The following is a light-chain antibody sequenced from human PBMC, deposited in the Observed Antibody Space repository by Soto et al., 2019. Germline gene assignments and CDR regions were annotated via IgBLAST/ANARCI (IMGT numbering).Light chain of an antibody. V-gene: IGLV4-69*01. CDR3: QTWGTGIVI. CDR2: LKSDGSH. CDR1: SGHSSYV. J-gene: IGLJ2*01. Sequence: QPVLTQSPSASASLGASVKHTCTLSSGHSSYVIAWHQQQPEKGPRYLMKLKSDGSHSKGDGIPDRFSGSSSGAERYLTISSLQSEDEADYYCQTWGTGIVIFGGGTKLTVL.